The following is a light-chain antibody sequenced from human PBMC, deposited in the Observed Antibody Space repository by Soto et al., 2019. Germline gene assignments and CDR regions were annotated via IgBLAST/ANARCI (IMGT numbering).Light chain of an antibody. CDR2: DAS. CDR1: QSISTW. V-gene: IGKV1-5*01. CDR3: QQYNTYQT. J-gene: IGKJ1*01. Sequence: DIQMTQSPSTLSASVGDRVTITCRASQSISTWLAWYQQRPGKAPKLLIYDASSLESGVPSRFSGSGSGTAFTLTISRLQPDDFSTYYCQQYNTYQTFGQGTKVEIK.